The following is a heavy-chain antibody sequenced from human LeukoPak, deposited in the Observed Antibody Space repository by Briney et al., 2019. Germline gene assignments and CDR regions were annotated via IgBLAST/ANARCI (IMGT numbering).Heavy chain of an antibody. Sequence: GGSLRLSCEASGFTFSSFAFAWVRQAPGKGLEWVAAVTGGGGGTHFADSVKGRFTISRDNSKNTMYLQMNSLRAEDTAIYFCGSDPNGDYVGALGYWGRGALVTVSS. V-gene: IGHV3-23*01. J-gene: IGHJ4*01. CDR3: GSDPNGDYVGALGY. CDR1: GFTFSSFA. CDR2: VTGGGGGT. D-gene: IGHD2-8*01.